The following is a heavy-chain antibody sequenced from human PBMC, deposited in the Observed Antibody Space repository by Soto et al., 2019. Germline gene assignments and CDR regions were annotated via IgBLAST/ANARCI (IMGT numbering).Heavy chain of an antibody. CDR3: ARGRPRITMVRGVTYYYYYGMDV. CDR2: INHSGST. J-gene: IGHJ6*02. Sequence: SETLSLTCAVYGGSFSGYYWSWIRQPPGKGLEWIGEINHSGSTNYNPSLKSRVTISVDTSKSQFSLKLSSVTAADTAVYYCARGRPRITMVRGVTYYYYYGMDVWGQGTTVTVSS. CDR1: GGSFSGYY. D-gene: IGHD3-10*01. V-gene: IGHV4-34*01.